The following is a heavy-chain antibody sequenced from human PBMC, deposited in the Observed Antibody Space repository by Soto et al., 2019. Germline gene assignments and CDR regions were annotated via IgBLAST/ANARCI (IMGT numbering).Heavy chain of an antibody. J-gene: IGHJ4*02. V-gene: IGHV4-34*01. CDR1: GGSFSGYY. D-gene: IGHD3-10*01. CDR3: ARDKITGLFDY. CDR2: INHSGST. Sequence: PSETLSLTCAVYGGSFSGYYWSWIRRPPGKGLEWIGEINHSGSTNYNPSLKSRVTISVDTSKSQFSLKLTSVTAADTAVYYCARDKITGLFDYWGQGTLVTVSS.